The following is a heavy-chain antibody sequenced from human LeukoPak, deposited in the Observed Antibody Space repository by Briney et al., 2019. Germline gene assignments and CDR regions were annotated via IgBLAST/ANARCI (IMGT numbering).Heavy chain of an antibody. V-gene: IGHV3-23*01. D-gene: IGHD2-2*01. CDR2: ISDSGGST. CDR3: AKDRRACSSSSCYYRFDY. J-gene: IGHJ4*02. CDR1: GFTFSTHS. Sequence: GGSLRLSCAASGFTFSTHSMSWVRQAPGKGLEWVSAISDSGGSTYYADSVKGRFTVSRDNSKNTMYLKMNSLRAEDTAVYYCAKDRRACSSSSCYYRFDYWGQGTLVTVSS.